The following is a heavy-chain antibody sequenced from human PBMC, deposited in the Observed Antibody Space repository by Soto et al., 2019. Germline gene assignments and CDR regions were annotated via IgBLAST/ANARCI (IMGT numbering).Heavy chain of an antibody. CDR2: ISGGGGST. CDR1: GFTFSSNA. D-gene: IGHD5-18*01. V-gene: IGHV3-23*01. CDR3: AKDQGGYSYGAITGFDY. Sequence: GGSLRLSCAASGFTFSSNAMSWVRQAPGKGLEWVSGISGGGGSTYYADSVRGRFTISRDNSKNTLYLQLSSLRAEDTAVYYCAKDQGGYSYGAITGFDYWGQGTLVTVSS. J-gene: IGHJ4*02.